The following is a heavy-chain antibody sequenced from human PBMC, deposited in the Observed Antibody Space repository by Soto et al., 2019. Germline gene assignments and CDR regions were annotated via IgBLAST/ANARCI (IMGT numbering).Heavy chain of an antibody. V-gene: IGHV3-23*01. CDR1: GFTFSSYA. Sequence: GGSLRLSCAASGFTFSSYAMSWVRQAPGKGLEWVSAISGSGGSTYYADSVKGRFTISRDNSKNTLYLQMNSLRAEDTAVYYCASWAYYYDSSGYLTGYYYYYGMDVWGQGTTVTVSS. J-gene: IGHJ6*02. CDR3: ASWAYYYDSSGYLTGYYYYYGMDV. CDR2: ISGSGGST. D-gene: IGHD3-22*01.